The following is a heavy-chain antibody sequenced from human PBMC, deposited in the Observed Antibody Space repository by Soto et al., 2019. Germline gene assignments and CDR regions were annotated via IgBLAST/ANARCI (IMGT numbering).Heavy chain of an antibody. J-gene: IGHJ6*02. CDR3: ARVQGSSWGVYYYYGMDV. CDR1: GGSISSGGYS. CDR2: IYHSGST. Sequence: SETLSLTCAVSGGSISSGGYSWSWIRQPPGKGLEWIGYIYHSGSTYYNPSLKSRVTISVDRSKNQFSLKLSSVTAADTAVYYCARVQGSSWGVYYYYGMDVWGQGTTVTVSS. V-gene: IGHV4-30-2*01. D-gene: IGHD6-13*01.